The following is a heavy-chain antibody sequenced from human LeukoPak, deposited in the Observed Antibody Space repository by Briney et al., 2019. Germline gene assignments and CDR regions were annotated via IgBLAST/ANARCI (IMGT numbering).Heavy chain of an antibody. V-gene: IGHV1-18*01. D-gene: IGHD2-15*01. CDR2: ISAYNGNT. CDR3: ARDSLGYCSGGSCYSSGY. J-gene: IGHJ6*02. CDR1: GYTFTSYG. Sequence: ASVKVSCKASGYTFTSYGISWVRQAPGQGLEWMGWISAYNGNTNYAQKLQGRVTMTTDTSTSTAYMELRSLRSDDTAVYYCARDSLGYCSGGSCYSSGYWGQGTTVTVSS.